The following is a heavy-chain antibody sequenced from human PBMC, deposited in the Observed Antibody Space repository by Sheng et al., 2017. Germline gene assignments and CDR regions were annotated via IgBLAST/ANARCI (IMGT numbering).Heavy chain of an antibody. Sequence: EVQLVESGGGLVQPGGSLRLSCAASGFTFSSYAMSWVRQAPGKGLEWVSAISGSGGSTYYADSVKGRFTISRDNSKNTLYLQMNSLRAEDTAVYYCAKNVDFWVGDYYYYMDVWGQGTTVTVSS. CDR2: ISGSGGST. CDR3: AKNVDFWVGDYYYYMDV. V-gene: IGHV3-23*04. J-gene: IGHJ6*03. D-gene: IGHD3-3*01. CDR1: GFTFSSYA.